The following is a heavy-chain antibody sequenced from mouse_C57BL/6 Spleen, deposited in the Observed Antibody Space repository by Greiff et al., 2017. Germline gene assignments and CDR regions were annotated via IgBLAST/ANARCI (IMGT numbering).Heavy chain of an antibody. J-gene: IGHJ3*01. CDR3: ASAFYDYDRGWFAY. D-gene: IGHD2-4*01. CDR2: IHPNSGST. V-gene: IGHV1-64*01. CDR1: GYTFTSYW. Sequence: VQLQQSGAELVKPGASVKLSCKASGYTFTSYWMHWVKQRPGQGLEWIGMIHPNSGSTNYNEKFKSKATLTVDKSSSTAYMQLSSLTSEDSAVYYCASAFYDYDRGWFAYWGQGTLVTVSA.